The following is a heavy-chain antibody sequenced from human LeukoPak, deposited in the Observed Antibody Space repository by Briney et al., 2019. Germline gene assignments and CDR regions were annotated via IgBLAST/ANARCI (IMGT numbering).Heavy chain of an antibody. D-gene: IGHD1-26*01. CDR2: ISYDGSNK. CDR1: GFTFSSYA. J-gene: IGHJ4*02. CDR3: ARAEWELLGQVEY. V-gene: IGHV3-30-3*01. Sequence: GGSLRLSCAASGFTFSSYAMHWVRQAPGKGLEWVAVISYDGSNKYYADSVKGRFTISRDNSKNTLYLQMNCLRAEDTTVYYCARAEWELLGQVEYWGQGTLVTVSS.